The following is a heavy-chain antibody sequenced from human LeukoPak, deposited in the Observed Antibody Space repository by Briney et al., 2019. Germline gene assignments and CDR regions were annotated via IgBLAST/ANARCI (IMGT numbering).Heavy chain of an antibody. V-gene: IGHV3-11*01. Sequence: GGSLRLSCAASGFTFSDYYMSWIRQAPGKGLEWVSYISSSGSTIYYADSVKGRFTISRHNSKNTLYLQMNSLRAEDTAVYYCAREPRPGYSSGWYYVWGQGTLVTVSS. CDR3: AREPRPGYSSGWYYV. CDR1: GFTFSDYY. D-gene: IGHD6-19*01. CDR2: ISSSGSTI. J-gene: IGHJ4*02.